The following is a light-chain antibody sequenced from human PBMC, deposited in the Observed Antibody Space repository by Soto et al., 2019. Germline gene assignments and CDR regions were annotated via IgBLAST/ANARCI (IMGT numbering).Light chain of an antibody. J-gene: IGLJ3*02. CDR2: GNS. CDR1: SSNIGAGYD. CDR3: QSYDSSLSGSGV. V-gene: IGLV1-40*01. Sequence: QSVLTQPPSVSGAPGQRVTISCTGSSSNIGAGYDVHWSQQLPGTAPKLLIYGNSNRPSGVPDRFSGSKSGTSASLAITGLQAEDEADYYCQSYDSSLSGSGVFGGGTKVTVL.